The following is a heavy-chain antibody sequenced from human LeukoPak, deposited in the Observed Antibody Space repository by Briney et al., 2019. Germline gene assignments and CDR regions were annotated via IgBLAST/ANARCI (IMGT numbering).Heavy chain of an antibody. D-gene: IGHD6-19*01. CDR3: ARGYSVAGLFQH. J-gene: IGHJ1*01. Sequence: SETLSLTCAVYGGSFSGYYWSWIRPPPGKGLEWIGEINHSGSTNYNPSLKSRVTISVDTSKNQFSLKLSSVTAADTAVYYCARGYSVAGLFQHWGQGTLVTVSS. V-gene: IGHV4-34*01. CDR1: GGSFSGYY. CDR2: INHSGST.